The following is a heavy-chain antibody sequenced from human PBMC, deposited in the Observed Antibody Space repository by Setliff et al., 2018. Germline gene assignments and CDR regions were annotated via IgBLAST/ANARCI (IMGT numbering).Heavy chain of an antibody. V-gene: IGHV3-48*01. D-gene: IGHD3-22*01. CDR1: GFTFSDYN. CDR2: ISSSSGTI. CDR3: ARMPTSGYYASPKYYMDV. J-gene: IGHJ6*03. Sequence: PGGSLRLSCAASGFTFSDYNMNWVRQAPGKGLEWLSYISSSSGTIFYADSVKGRFSISRDSAKSSLFLQMNSLRGEDTAVYFCARMPTSGYYASPKYYMDVWGKGTTVT.